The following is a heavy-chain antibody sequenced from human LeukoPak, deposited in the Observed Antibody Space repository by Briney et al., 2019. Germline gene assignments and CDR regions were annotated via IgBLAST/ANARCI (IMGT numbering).Heavy chain of an antibody. CDR3: ARSALGPGSSWYDY. V-gene: IGHV3-53*01. Sequence: GGSLRLSCAASGFTVSSNYMSWVREAPGKGLEWVSVIYSGGSTYYADSVKGRFTISRDNSKNTLYLQMNSLRAEDTAVYYCARSALGPGSSWYDYWGQGTLVTVSS. J-gene: IGHJ4*02. CDR1: GFTVSSNY. CDR2: IYSGGST. D-gene: IGHD6-13*01.